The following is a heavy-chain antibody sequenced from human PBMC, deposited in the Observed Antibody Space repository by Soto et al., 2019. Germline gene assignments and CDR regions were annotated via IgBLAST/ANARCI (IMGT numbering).Heavy chain of an antibody. V-gene: IGHV1-18*01. D-gene: IGHD3-22*01. Sequence: QVKLVQSGTEVKKPGASMKVSCKASGYSIATSGISWVRQAPGQGLEWMGWISAYNGNRNYDQKLQDRVTMTTDTSTRTAYLELRSLRSDDTAVYYCARAGQYYDSSGYTDWGQGTQVTVSS. J-gene: IGHJ4*02. CDR3: ARAGQYYDSSGYTD. CDR2: ISAYNGNR. CDR1: GYSIATSG.